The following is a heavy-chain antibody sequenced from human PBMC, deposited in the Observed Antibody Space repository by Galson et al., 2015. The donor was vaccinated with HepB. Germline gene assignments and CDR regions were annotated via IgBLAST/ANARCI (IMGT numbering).Heavy chain of an antibody. CDR3: AREGKTGNYYYYGMDV. Sequence: SLRLSCAASGFTFSSYAIHWVRQAPGKGLEWVAVISYDGSNKYYADSAKGRFTISRDISKNTLYLQMNSLRAEDTAVYYCAREGKTGNYYYYGMDVWGQGTTVTVSS. CDR2: ISYDGSNK. D-gene: IGHD1-14*01. CDR1: GFTFSSYA. V-gene: IGHV3-30-3*01. J-gene: IGHJ6*02.